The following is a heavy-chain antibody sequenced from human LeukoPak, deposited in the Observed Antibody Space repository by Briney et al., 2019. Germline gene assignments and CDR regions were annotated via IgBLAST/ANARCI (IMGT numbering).Heavy chain of an antibody. CDR3: ARDASGGRSNLHYYYYYYMDV. D-gene: IGHD2-8*02. J-gene: IGHJ6*03. V-gene: IGHV1-18*01. CDR1: GYTFTSYG. CDR2: ISAYNGNT. Sequence: ASVKVSCKASGYTFTSYGISWVRQAPGQGLEWMGWISAYNGNTNYAQKLQGRVTMTTDTSTSTAYMELRSLRSDDTAVYYCARDASGGRSNLHYYYYYYMDVWGKGTTVTVSS.